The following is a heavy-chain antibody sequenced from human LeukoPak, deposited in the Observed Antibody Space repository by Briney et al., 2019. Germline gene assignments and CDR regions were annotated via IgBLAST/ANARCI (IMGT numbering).Heavy chain of an antibody. CDR2: ITGSGGSA. CDR1: GFTFPSCA. V-gene: IGHV3-23*01. D-gene: IGHD2-21*02. CDR3: ARDVGDL. J-gene: IGHJ4*02. Sequence: GGALSLSCVPSGFTFPSCAMTWVRQAPGRGLQWVSAITGSGGSAYYADSVKGRFTISRDNSANTLYLRMNGLRAEDTAIYYCARDVGDLWGQGTLVTVSS.